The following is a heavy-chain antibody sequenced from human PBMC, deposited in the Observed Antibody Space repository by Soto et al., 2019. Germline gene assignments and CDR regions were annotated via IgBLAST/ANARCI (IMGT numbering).Heavy chain of an antibody. V-gene: IGHV1-69*13. CDR3: ARCDCSHNSCYDPRGFYYYGMDV. D-gene: IGHD2-2*01. J-gene: IGHJ6*02. CDR2: IIPIVGTA. Sequence: ASVKVSCKASGVTFSRNSISWVRQAPGQGLEWMGGIIPIVGTANYAQKFQGRVTITADESTSTAHMELSSLRSEDTAVYYCARCDCSHNSCYDPRGFYYYGMDVWGQGTTVTVSS. CDR1: GVTFSRNS.